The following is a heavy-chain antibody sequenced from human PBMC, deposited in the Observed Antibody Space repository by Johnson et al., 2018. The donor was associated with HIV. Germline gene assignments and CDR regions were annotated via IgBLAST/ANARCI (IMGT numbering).Heavy chain of an antibody. D-gene: IGHD3-3*01. CDR2: IRYDGSNK. Sequence: QVQLVESGGGLVQPGGSLRLSCAASGFTFSSYGMHWVRQAPGKGLEWVAFIRYDGSNKYYADSVKGRFTISRDNSKNTLYLQMNSLRAEDTAVYYCARDRITIFGVVTLDAFDIWGQGTMVTVSS. V-gene: IGHV3-30*02. CDR3: ARDRITIFGVVTLDAFDI. J-gene: IGHJ3*02. CDR1: GFTFSSYG.